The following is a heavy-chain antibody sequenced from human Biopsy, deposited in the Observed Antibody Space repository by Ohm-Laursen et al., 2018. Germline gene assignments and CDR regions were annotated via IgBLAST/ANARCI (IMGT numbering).Heavy chain of an antibody. D-gene: IGHD6-6*01. CDR3: ARGYSRRVSIFEASIYWFDT. CDR2: MIPSSGKT. J-gene: IGHJ5*02. Sequence: ASVKVSCKTSGYSFSTYDVSWVRQARGQGLEWMGWMIPSSGKTGYAQRFQGRVTLTMNTSISTAYMELSGLRSEDTAVYFCARGYSRRVSIFEASIYWFDTWGQGTLVTVTS. V-gene: IGHV1-8*01. CDR1: GYSFSTYD.